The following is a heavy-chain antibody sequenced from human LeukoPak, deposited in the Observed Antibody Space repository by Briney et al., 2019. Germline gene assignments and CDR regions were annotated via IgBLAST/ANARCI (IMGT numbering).Heavy chain of an antibody. D-gene: IGHD3/OR15-3a*01. CDR1: GGSFSGYY. CDR3: ARQTGSGLFILP. J-gene: IGHJ4*02. V-gene: IGHV4-34*01. CDR2: INHSETP. Sequence: PSETLSLTCAVYGGSFSGYYWSWIRQPPGKGLEWIGEINHSETPYYNPSLKSRVTISVVTSKKQFSLKLSSVTAADTAVYYCARQTGSGLFILPGGQGTLVTVSS.